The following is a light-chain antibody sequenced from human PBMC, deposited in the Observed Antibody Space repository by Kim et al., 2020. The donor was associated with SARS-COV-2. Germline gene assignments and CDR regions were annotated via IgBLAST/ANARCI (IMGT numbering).Light chain of an antibody. CDR3: HVWDSSSEQGV. CDR2: YDG. V-gene: IGLV3-21*04. CDR1: NIGSKS. Sequence: SYELTQPPSVSVAPGKTAKITCGGKNIGSKSVHWYQQKPGQAPVLVINYDGHRPSGIPERFSGSNSGTTVTLTFSRVEAGDAVDDYCHVWDSSSEQGVFGGGNQLRVL. J-gene: IGLJ3*02.